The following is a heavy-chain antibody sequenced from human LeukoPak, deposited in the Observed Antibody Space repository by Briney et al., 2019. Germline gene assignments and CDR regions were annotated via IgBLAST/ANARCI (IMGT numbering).Heavy chain of an antibody. J-gene: IGHJ6*02. V-gene: IGHV3-23*01. Sequence: RPGGSLRLSCAASGFTFTSYAMSWVRQAPGKGLEWVSSVSANGGGTYYADSVKGRFTISRDNSKNTLYLQMNSLRAEDTAVYYCAKEENCSGGSCYFVYYYYGMDVWGQGTTVTVSS. CDR2: VSANGGGT. D-gene: IGHD2-15*01. CDR1: GFTFTSYA. CDR3: AKEENCSGGSCYFVYYYYGMDV.